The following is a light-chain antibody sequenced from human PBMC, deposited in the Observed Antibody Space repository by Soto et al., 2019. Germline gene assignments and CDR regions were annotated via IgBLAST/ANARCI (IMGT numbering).Light chain of an antibody. J-gene: IGKJ4*01. CDR3: QQYGSSLPVT. Sequence: EIVLTQSPGTLSLSPGERATLSCRASQSLTNNYLAWYQQKPGQDPRLLIYDASSRATGIPDRFSGSGSETHFTLTISRLEPEDFAVYYCQQYGSSLPVTFGGGTNVEIK. CDR2: DAS. CDR1: QSLTNNY. V-gene: IGKV3-20*01.